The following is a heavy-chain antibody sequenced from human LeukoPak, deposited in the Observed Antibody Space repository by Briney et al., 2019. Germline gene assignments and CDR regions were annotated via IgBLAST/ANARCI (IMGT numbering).Heavy chain of an antibody. CDR3: ARRPTEGVDY. CDR2: IYHSGST. V-gene: IGHV4-38-2*02. D-gene: IGHD3-10*01. CDR1: GYSISSGYY. J-gene: IGHJ4*02. Sequence: SETLSLTCTVSGYSISSGYYWGWIRQPPGKGLEWIGSIYHSGSTYYNPSLKSRVTISVDTSKNQSSLKLSSVTAADTAVYYCARRPTEGVDYWGQGTLVTVSS.